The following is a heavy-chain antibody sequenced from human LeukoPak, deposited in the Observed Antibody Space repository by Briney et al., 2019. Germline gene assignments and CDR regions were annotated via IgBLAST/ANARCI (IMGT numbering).Heavy chain of an antibody. CDR3: ARGPIVGATTTLFY. CDR2: INPNSGGT. CDR1: GYTFTGYY. V-gene: IGHV1-2*02. D-gene: IGHD1-26*01. J-gene: IGHJ4*02. Sequence: ASVKVSCKASGYTFTGYYMHWVRQAPGQGLEWMGWINPNSGGTNYAQKFQGRVTMTTDTSTSTAYMELRSLRSDDTAVYYCARGPIVGATTTLFYWGQGTLVTVSS.